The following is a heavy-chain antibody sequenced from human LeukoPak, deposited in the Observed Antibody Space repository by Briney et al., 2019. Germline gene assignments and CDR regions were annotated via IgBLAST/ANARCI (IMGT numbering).Heavy chain of an antibody. J-gene: IGHJ6*03. Sequence: SETLSLTCTVSGGSISSRHYYWSWIRQPAGKGLEWIGRIYTSGSTNYNPSLKSRVTISVDTSKNQFSLKLSSVTAADTAVYYCARQTYDFWSGYTHKAYYMDVWGKGTTVTVSS. CDR3: ARQTYDFWSGYTHKAYYMDV. V-gene: IGHV4-61*02. CDR2: IYTSGST. D-gene: IGHD3-3*01. CDR1: GGSISSRHYY.